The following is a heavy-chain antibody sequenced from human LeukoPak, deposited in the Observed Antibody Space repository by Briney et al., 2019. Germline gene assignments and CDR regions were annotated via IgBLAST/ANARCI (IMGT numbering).Heavy chain of an antibody. CDR2: INFDASAS. CDR3: TRVTTNGYFEY. V-gene: IGHV3-7*04. D-gene: IGHD1-1*01. Sequence: GGSLRLSCAASGFTFSSFWTGWVRQAPGKGLEWVASINFDASASHHVDSVNGRFTISRDNAKNSLYLQMSYLRAEDTAVYFCTRVTTNGYFEYWGQGTLVTVSS. J-gene: IGHJ4*02. CDR1: GFTFSSFW.